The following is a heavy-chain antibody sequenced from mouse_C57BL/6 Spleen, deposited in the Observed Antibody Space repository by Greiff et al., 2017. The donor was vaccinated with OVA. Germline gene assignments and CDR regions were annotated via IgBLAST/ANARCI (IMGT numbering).Heavy chain of an antibody. V-gene: IGHV5-16*01. CDR1: GFTFSDYY. CDR3: ARDSGDYGSPYFDY. J-gene: IGHJ2*01. Sequence: EVKLMESEGGLVQPGSSMKLSCTASGFTFSDYYMAWVRQVPEKGLEWVANINYDGSSTYYLDSLKSRFIISRDNAKNILYLQMSSLKSEDTATYYCARDSGDYGSPYFDYWGQSTTLTDSS. CDR2: INYDGSST. D-gene: IGHD1-1*01.